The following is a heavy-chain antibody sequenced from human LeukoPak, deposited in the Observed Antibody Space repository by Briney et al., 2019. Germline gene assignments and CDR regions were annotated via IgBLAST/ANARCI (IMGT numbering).Heavy chain of an antibody. V-gene: IGHV1-2*02. CDR3: ARDHEGWLRGFDY. D-gene: IGHD5-12*01. CDR1: GYTFTGYY. Sequence: ASVKVSCKASGYTFTGYYMHWVRQAPGQGLEWMGWINPNSGGTNYAQKFQGRVTMTRDTSISTVYMELSRLRSDDTAVYYCARDHEGWLRGFDYWGQGTLVTVSS. CDR2: INPNSGGT. J-gene: IGHJ4*02.